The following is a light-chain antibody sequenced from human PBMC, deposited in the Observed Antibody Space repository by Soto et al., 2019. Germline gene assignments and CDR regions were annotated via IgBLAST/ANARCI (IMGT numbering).Light chain of an antibody. CDR1: SSDVGAYNY. V-gene: IGLV2-14*01. CDR3: SSFTSSDTQV. Sequence: QSALTQPASVSGSPGQSITLSCAGTSSDVGAYNYVSWYQQHPGKAPKLMIYEVTRRPSGVSSRFSGSKSGNTASLTISGLQAEDESDYYCSSFTSSDTQVFGTGTKVTVL. CDR2: EVT. J-gene: IGLJ1*01.